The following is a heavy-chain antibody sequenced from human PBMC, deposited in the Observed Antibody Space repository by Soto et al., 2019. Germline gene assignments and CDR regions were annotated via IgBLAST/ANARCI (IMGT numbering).Heavy chain of an antibody. CDR3: ARDMYSSDYFVKWFEP. CDR2: IKQDGSNK. D-gene: IGHD6-19*01. V-gene: IGHV3-7*01. CDR1: GFTFSSYW. J-gene: IGHJ5*02. Sequence: GGSLRLSCAASGFTFSSYWMSWVRQAPGKGLEWVANIKQDGSNKYYVDSVKGRVTDSRDNSNQSLDLQLNSLRGEDTAMYYCARDMYSSDYFVKWFEPWGQGTLVTVSS.